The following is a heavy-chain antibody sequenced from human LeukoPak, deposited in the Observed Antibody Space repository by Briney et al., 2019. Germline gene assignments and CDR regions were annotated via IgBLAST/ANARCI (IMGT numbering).Heavy chain of an antibody. CDR3: ARSMAAADYYYYAMSV. J-gene: IGHJ6*02. CDR1: GYAFISYG. CDR2: ISAYNGNT. D-gene: IGHD6-13*01. Sequence: ASVKVSCKASGYAFISYGITWVRQAPGQGLEWMGWISAYNGNTNYAQRLQGRVTMTADTSTSTAYMELRRLRTDDTAVYYCARSMAAADYYYYAMSVWGQGTTVSVSS. V-gene: IGHV1-18*01.